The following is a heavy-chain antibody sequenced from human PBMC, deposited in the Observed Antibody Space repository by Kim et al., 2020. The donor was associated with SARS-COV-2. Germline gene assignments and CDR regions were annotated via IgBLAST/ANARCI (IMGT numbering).Heavy chain of an antibody. Sequence: SLRSRVTISVDTSKNQVSLKLSSVTAADTAVYYCARGPPPYYYDSSGYYSWGQGTLVTVSS. D-gene: IGHD3-22*01. V-gene: IGHV4-34*01. J-gene: IGHJ4*02. CDR3: ARGPPPYYYDSSGYYS.